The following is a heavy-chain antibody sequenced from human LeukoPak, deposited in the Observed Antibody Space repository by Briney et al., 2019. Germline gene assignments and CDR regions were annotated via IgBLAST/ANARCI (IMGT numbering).Heavy chain of an antibody. V-gene: IGHV4-39*07. Sequence: SETLSLTCTVSGGSISSSSYYWGWIRQPPGKGLEWIGSIYYSGSTYYNPSLKSRVTISGDTSKNQFSLRLSSVTAADTAVYYCARASYSYDINGWVPFDYWGQGTLVTVSS. CDR2: IYYSGST. D-gene: IGHD3-22*01. CDR1: GGSISSSSYY. J-gene: IGHJ4*02. CDR3: ARASYSYDINGWVPFDY.